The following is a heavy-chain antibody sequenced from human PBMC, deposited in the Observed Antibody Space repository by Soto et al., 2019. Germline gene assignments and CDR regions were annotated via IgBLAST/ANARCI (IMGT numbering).Heavy chain of an antibody. CDR1: GFTFINYP. J-gene: IGHJ3*02. D-gene: IGHD1-26*01. Sequence: QVQLVESGGRVVQPGRSLRLPCAASGFTFINYPMHWVRQAPGKGLEWMTLISFDGGNKFYADSVKGRFSISRDNSKNMLYLQMNSLRAEDTAVYYCARTIMGADAFDMWGQGTMVTVSS. CDR2: ISFDGGNK. V-gene: IGHV3-30-3*01. CDR3: ARTIMGADAFDM.